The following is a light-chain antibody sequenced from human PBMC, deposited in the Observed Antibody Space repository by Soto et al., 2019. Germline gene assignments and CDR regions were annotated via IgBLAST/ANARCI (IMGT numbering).Light chain of an antibody. Sequence: QSVLSQPRSVSRSPGQSVTISCPGTCSNVGAYDYVSWYQHHPGKAPKLIVYDVTNRPSGVPDRFSGSKSGNTASLTISGLQAEDEADYYCCSSAGRYTLVFGGGTKVTVL. CDR3: CSSAGRYTLV. CDR1: CSNVGAYDY. V-gene: IGLV2-11*01. CDR2: DVT. J-gene: IGLJ2*01.